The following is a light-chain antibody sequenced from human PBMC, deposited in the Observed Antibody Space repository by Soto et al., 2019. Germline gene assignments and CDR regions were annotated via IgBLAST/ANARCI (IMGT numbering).Light chain of an antibody. CDR3: QQYNSHWT. Sequence: DIQMTQSPSTLSASVGDRVTITCRASQSISSWLAWYQQKPGKAPKLLIYDASSLESGVPSRFSGSGSGTEFTPTISSLQPDDFATYYCQQYNSHWTFGQGTKVEIK. V-gene: IGKV1-5*01. J-gene: IGKJ1*01. CDR1: QSISSW. CDR2: DAS.